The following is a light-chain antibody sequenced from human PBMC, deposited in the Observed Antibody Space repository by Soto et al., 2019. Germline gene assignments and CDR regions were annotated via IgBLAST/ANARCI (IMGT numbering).Light chain of an antibody. V-gene: IGKV3-20*01. CDR3: QQKGT. Sequence: EIVLTQSPATLSLSPGERATLSCRASQTFTNNYSAWYQQKLGQAPRVLIYGASSRATGIRDRFSGSRSGTDFALTISSLQSEDFAVYYCQQKGTFGQGTKVDIK. J-gene: IGKJ1*01. CDR2: GAS. CDR1: QTFTNNY.